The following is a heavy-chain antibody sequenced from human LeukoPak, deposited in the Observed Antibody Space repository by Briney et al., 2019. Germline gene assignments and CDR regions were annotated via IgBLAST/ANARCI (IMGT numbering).Heavy chain of an antibody. V-gene: IGHV3-15*01. J-gene: IGHJ5*02. D-gene: IGHD1-26*01. Sequence: GGSLRLSCAASGFTLSNAYMSWVRQAPGKGLEWVGRIKNKTNGGITDYAAPVKGRFTISRDDSKNTLYLQMNSLKTEDTAVYYCTTTIVGVTTWFDPWGQGTLVTVSS. CDR2: IKNKTNGGIT. CDR1: GFTLSNAY. CDR3: TTTIVGVTTWFDP.